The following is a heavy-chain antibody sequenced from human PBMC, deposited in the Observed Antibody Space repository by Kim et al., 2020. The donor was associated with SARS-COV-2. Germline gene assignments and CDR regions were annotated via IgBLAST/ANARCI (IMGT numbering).Heavy chain of an antibody. V-gene: IGHV3-11*05. CDR3: VGVAVGASSWYYFDS. CDR2: ISSSGTYT. Sequence: GGSLRLSCAASGINFSYYYMSWIRQAPGKGLEWVSYISSSGTYTKYADSLKGRFTISRDNAENSLYLEMNSLRAEDTAVDYCVGVAVGASSWYYFDSWGQGTLVTVSS. J-gene: IGHJ4*02. CDR1: GINFSYYY. D-gene: IGHD6-13*01.